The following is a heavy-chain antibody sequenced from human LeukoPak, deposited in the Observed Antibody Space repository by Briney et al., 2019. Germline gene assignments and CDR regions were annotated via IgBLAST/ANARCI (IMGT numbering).Heavy chain of an antibody. J-gene: IGHJ2*01. Sequence: SETLSLTCTVSGGSISSGDYYWSWIRQPPGKGLEWIGYIYYSGSTYYNPSLKSRVTISVDTSKNQFSLKLSSVTAADTAVYYCARDVVDYDFWSGYSYWYFDLWGRGTLVTVSS. CDR3: ARDVVDYDFWSGYSYWYFDL. CDR2: IYYSGST. V-gene: IGHV4-30-4*08. D-gene: IGHD3-3*01. CDR1: GGSISSGDYY.